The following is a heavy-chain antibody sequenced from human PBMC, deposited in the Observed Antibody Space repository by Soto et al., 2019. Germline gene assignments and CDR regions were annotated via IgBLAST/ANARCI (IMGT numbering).Heavy chain of an antibody. V-gene: IGHV4-59*01. CDR1: GGSISSYY. Sequence: SETLSLTCTVSGGSISSYYWSWIRQPPGKGLEWIGYIYYSGSTNYNPSLKSRVTISVDTSKNQFSLKLSSVTAADTAVYYCARDSSGYQTFDYWGQGTLVTVSS. CDR2: IYYSGST. CDR3: ARDSSGYQTFDY. J-gene: IGHJ4*02. D-gene: IGHD3-22*01.